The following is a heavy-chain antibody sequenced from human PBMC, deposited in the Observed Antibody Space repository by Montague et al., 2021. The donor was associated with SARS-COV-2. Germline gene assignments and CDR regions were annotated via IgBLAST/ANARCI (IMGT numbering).Heavy chain of an antibody. D-gene: IGHD3-9*01. CDR1: GGSISSSSYY. V-gene: IGHV4-39*01. CDR3: ARQHVLLYFDWLGWFGGMDV. J-gene: IGHJ4*02. CDR2: IYYSGST. Sequence: SETLSLTCTVSGGSISSSSYYWGWIRQPPGKGLEWIGSIYYSGSTYYNPSLKSRVTISIDTSKNQFSLKLSSVTAADTAVYYCARQHVLLYFDWLGWFGGMDVWGQGTLVTVSS.